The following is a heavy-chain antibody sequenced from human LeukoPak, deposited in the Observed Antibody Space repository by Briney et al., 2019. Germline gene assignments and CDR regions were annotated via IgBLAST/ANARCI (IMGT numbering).Heavy chain of an antibody. Sequence: ASVKVSCKVSGYMLSKVSMHWVRQAPGKGFEWMGGFNPEDGELIYAQNFQGRVTMTGDTSTDTAYLELSSLRSEDTAVYYCARTVATIEGDAFDIWGQGTMVTVSS. J-gene: IGHJ3*02. CDR3: ARTVATIEGDAFDI. CDR2: FNPEDGEL. D-gene: IGHD5-12*01. CDR1: GYMLSKVS. V-gene: IGHV1-24*01.